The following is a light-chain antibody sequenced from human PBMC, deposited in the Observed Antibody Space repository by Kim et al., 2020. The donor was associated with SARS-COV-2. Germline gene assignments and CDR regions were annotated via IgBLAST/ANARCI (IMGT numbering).Light chain of an antibody. CDR2: GNT. CDR3: QSYDRSLSGSV. CDR1: SSNIGAYYD. Sequence: QRVTISCTGSSSNIGAYYDVHWYQKLPGTAPKLLIHGNTNRPSGVPDRFSGSKSGTSASLDITGLQAEDEAVYYCQSYDRSLSGSVFGGGTQLTVL. J-gene: IGLJ3*02. V-gene: IGLV1-40*01.